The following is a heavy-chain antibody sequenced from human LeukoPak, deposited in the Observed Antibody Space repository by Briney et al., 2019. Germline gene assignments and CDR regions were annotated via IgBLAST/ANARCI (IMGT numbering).Heavy chain of an antibody. CDR2: IFYSGST. CDR1: GDSISSYY. CDR3: AGGVQWLAHDC. V-gene: IGHV4-59*04. Sequence: PSETLSLTCTVSGDSISSYYWSWIRQHPGKGLEWIGYIFYSGSTYYNPPLKSRVTISVDTSKNQFSLKLSSVTAADTAVYYCAGGVQWLAHDCWGQGTLVTVSS. J-gene: IGHJ4*02. D-gene: IGHD6-19*01.